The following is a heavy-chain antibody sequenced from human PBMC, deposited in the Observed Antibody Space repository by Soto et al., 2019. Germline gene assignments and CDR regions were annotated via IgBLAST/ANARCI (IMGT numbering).Heavy chain of an antibody. D-gene: IGHD3-10*01. CDR3: ARGSGRPKRYYYGMDV. Sequence: ASVKVSCKASGYTFTSYGISWVRQAPGQGLEWMGWISAYNGNTNYAQKLQGRVTMTTDTSTSTAYMELRSLRSDDTAVYYCARGSGRPKRYYYGMDVWGQGTTVTVSS. CDR1: GYTFTSYG. V-gene: IGHV1-18*01. J-gene: IGHJ6*02. CDR2: ISAYNGNT.